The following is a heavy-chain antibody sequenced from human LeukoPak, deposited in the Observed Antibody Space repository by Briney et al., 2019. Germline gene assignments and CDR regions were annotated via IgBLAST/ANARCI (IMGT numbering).Heavy chain of an antibody. CDR3: ARGSSSNSWYFDY. J-gene: IGHJ4*02. Sequence: SLTLSLTCAISGDSVSSNSATWTWIRQSPSRGLEWLGRTYYRSKWYNDYAVSVKSRITVNPDTSRSQFSLQLNSVTPEDTAVYYCARGSSSNSWYFDYWGQGTLVTVSS. V-gene: IGHV6-1*01. D-gene: IGHD6-13*01. CDR1: GDSVSSNSAT. CDR2: TYYRSKWYN.